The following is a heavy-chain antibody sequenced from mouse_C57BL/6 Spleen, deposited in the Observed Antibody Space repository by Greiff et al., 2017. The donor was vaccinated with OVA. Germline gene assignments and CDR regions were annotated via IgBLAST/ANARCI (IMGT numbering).Heavy chain of an antibody. V-gene: IGHV1-18*01. D-gene: IGHD1-1*01. J-gene: IGHJ4*01. CDR1: GYTFTDYN. CDR2: INPNNGGT. Sequence: VQLQQSGPELVKPGASVKIPCKASGYTFTDYNMDWVKQSHGKSLEWIGDINPNNGGTIYNQKFKGKATLTVDKSSSTAYMELRSLTSEDTAVYYGARRPYYYGSSYHAMDYWGQGTSVTVSS. CDR3: ARRPYYYGSSYHAMDY.